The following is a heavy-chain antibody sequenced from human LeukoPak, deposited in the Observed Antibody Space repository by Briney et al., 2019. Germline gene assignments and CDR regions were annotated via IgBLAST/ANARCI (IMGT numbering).Heavy chain of an antibody. D-gene: IGHD4-17*01. CDR2: ISGRSSFI. J-gene: IGHJ4*02. V-gene: IGHV3-21*01. CDR3: AREPTTVTTDASFDY. Sequence: GGSLRLSCAASGFTFSDYSMNWVRQAPGKGLEWVSSISGRSSFIYYADSVKGRFTISRDNAKNSLYLQMNSLRAEDTAVYYCAREPTTVTTDASFDYWGQGTLVTASS. CDR1: GFTFSDYS.